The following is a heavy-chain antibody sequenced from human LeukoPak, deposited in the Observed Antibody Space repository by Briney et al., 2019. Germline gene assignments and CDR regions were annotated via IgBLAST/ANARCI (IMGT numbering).Heavy chain of an antibody. CDR2: INSDGSST. J-gene: IGHJ6*02. D-gene: IGHD2-2*01. CDR3: ARDVPLRYYYGMDV. V-gene: IGHV3-74*01. Sequence: PGGSLRLSCAASGFTFSSYWMHWVRQAPGKGLVWVSRINSDGSSTSYADSVKGRFTISRDNAKNTLYLQTNSLRAEDTAVYYCARDVPLRYYYGMDVWGQRTTVTVSS. CDR1: GFTFSSYW.